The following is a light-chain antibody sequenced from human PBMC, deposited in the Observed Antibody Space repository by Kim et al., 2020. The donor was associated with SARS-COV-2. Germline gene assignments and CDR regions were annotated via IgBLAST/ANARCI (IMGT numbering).Light chain of an antibody. V-gene: IGKV1-33*01. Sequence: DIQMTQSPSSLSASVGDRVTITCQASQDITYYLNWFQQKPGQAPKLLIYDTSNLETGVSPRFSGSGSGTHFTFTIDSLQPEDLATYYCQQYESLPTFGGGTKVEIK. J-gene: IGKJ4*01. CDR1: QDITYY. CDR2: DTS. CDR3: QQYESLPT.